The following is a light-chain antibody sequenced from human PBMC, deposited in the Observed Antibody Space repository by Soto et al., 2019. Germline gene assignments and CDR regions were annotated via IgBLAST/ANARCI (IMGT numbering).Light chain of an antibody. CDR1: SSNIGSNT. Sequence: QSVLTQPPSASGTPGQRVTISCSGSSSNIGSNTVNWYQQLPGTAPKLLIYSNNQRPSGVPDRFSGSKSGTSASLAISGLQADDEADYFCCSYAGSYSYVFGTGTKLTVL. J-gene: IGLJ1*01. CDR3: CSYAGSYSYV. V-gene: IGLV1-44*01. CDR2: SNN.